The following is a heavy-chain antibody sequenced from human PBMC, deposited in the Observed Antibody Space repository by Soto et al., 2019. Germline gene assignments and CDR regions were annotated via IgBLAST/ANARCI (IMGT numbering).Heavy chain of an antibody. J-gene: IGHJ4*02. CDR2: ISGSGGST. CDR1: GFTFSSSA. V-gene: IGHV3-23*01. D-gene: IGHD3-22*01. Sequence: GGSLRLSCAASGFTFSSSAMSWVRQAPGKGLEWVSAISGSGGSTYYADSVKGRFTISRDNSKNTLYLQMNSLRAEDTAVYYCAKGPYYDSSGYYPMDYWGQGTLVTVSS. CDR3: AKGPYYDSSGYYPMDY.